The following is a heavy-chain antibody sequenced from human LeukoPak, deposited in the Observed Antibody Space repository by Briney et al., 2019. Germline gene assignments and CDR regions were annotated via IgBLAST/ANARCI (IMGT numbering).Heavy chain of an antibody. J-gene: IGHJ4*02. V-gene: IGHV4-28*03. D-gene: IGHD6-6*01. Sequence: SETLSLTCAVPGYSISSSKWWGWIRQPPGKGLEWIGYIYHSGSTYYNPSLKSRVTMSVDTSKNQFSLKLSSVTAVDTAVYYCARARAARPYYFDYWGQGTLVTVSS. CDR3: ARARAARPYYFDY. CDR2: IYHSGST. CDR1: GYSISSSKW.